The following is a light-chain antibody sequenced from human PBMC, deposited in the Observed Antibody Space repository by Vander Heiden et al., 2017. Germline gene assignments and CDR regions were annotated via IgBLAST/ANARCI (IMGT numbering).Light chain of an antibody. Sequence: DPVIPQSLLPVTVTPGAPASNSCRTSQSLRQANRHNYVGWYQKKREQPPQLLIYLGSSRASGVPDRFGGSGSGTDFTLKISRVEAEDVGNYCCLQAVGGCTSGQGTKVEIK. V-gene: IGKV2-28*01. CDR1: QSLRQANRHNY. J-gene: IGKJ1*01. CDR2: LGS. CDR3: LQAVGGCT.